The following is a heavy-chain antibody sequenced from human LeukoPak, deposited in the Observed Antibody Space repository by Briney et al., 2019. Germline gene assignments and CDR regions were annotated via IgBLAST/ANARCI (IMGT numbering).Heavy chain of an antibody. D-gene: IGHD2/OR15-2a*01. CDR2: ISSSGSTI. CDR1: NFTFSSYT. Sequence: PGGSLRLSCIGSNFTFSSYTLNWVRQAAGKGLEWLASISSSGSTIYYADSVKGRFIIPRDNATTSLFLQMNSLRAEDSAVYCAPRVPTFLQWGQGTLVTVSS. CDR3: PRVPTFLQ. J-gene: IGHJ4*02. V-gene: IGHV3-21*01.